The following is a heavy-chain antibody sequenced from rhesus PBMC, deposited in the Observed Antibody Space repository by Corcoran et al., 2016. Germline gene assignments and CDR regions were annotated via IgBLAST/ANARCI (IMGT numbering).Heavy chain of an antibody. J-gene: IGHJ6*01. CDR2: IKNKADGGTA. V-gene: IGHV3-16*02. CDR3: TTTDS. Sequence: EVQLVESGGGLVQPGGSLRLSCAASGFTLRTYWLSRVRQAPGKGLDWVGRIKNKADGGTAAYAESVKGRFTISRDDSKNTLYLQMNSQKTEDTAVYYCTTTDSWGQGVVVTVSS. CDR1: GFTLRTYW.